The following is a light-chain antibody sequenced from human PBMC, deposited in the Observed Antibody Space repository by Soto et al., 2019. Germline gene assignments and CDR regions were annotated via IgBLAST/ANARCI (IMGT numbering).Light chain of an antibody. Sequence: DIHRTLSPSTLSASLGDRDTITCLASQSINSLLAWYQQKPGKAPRFLIYDVSTLESGFPSRFSGSGSGTEFTLTISSLQSEDFATYYCQQYDSYPYTFGGGTKVDIK. J-gene: IGKJ4*01. V-gene: IGKV1-5*01. CDR2: DVS. CDR1: QSINSL. CDR3: QQYDSYPYT.